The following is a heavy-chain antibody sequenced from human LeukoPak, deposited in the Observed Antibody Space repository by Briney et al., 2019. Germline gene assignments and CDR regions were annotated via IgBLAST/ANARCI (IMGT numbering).Heavy chain of an antibody. CDR3: ARAYKYSSGWYGGLNWFDP. CDR1: GYTFTGYY. Sequence: GASVKVSCTASGYTFTGYYIHWVRQAPGQGLEWMGWINPNSGGTNYAQKFQGRVTMTRDTSISTAYMELSRLRSDDTAVYYCARAYKYSSGWYGGLNWFDPWGQGTLVTVSS. D-gene: IGHD6-19*01. CDR2: INPNSGGT. V-gene: IGHV1-2*02. J-gene: IGHJ5*02.